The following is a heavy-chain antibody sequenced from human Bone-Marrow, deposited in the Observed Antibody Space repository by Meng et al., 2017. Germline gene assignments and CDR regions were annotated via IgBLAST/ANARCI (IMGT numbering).Heavy chain of an antibody. CDR2: INPNSGGT. J-gene: IGHJ3*02. V-gene: IGHV1-2*02. CDR3: ARDYYDSSEDDAFDI. CDR1: GYTFTGYY. Sequence: ASVKVSCKASGYTFTGYYMHWVRQAPGQGLEWMGWINPNSGGTNYAQKFQGRVTMTRDTSISTAYMELSRLRSDDTAVYYCARDYYDSSEDDAFDIWGQGTMVTVSS. D-gene: IGHD3-22*01.